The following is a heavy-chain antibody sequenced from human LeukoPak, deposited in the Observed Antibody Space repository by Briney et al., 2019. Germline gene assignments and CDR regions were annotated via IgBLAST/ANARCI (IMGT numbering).Heavy chain of an antibody. V-gene: IGHV1-69*13. J-gene: IGHJ4*02. CDR1: GGTFSSYA. Sequence: PRASVKVSREASGGTFSSYAIGWVRQAPGQGLEWMGGIIPIFGTANYAQKFQGRVTITADESTSTAYMELSSLRSEDTAVYYCASWSGERFRRLYYFDYWGQGTLVTVSS. D-gene: IGHD3-10*01. CDR3: ASWSGERFRRLYYFDY. CDR2: IIPIFGTA.